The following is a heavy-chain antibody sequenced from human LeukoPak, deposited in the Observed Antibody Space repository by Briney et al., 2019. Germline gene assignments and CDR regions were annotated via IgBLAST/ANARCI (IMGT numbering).Heavy chain of an antibody. Sequence: GGSLRLSCVASGFTFSSSWMHWVRQAPGKGLVWVSRLNGDGGSTNYADSVKGRFTIFRDNAKNTLYLQMNSLRAEDTAVYYCAKDVAGNRYGSMDYWGQGTLVTVSS. D-gene: IGHD5-18*01. V-gene: IGHV3-74*01. CDR3: AKDVAGNRYGSMDY. CDR1: GFTFSSSW. J-gene: IGHJ4*02. CDR2: LNGDGGST.